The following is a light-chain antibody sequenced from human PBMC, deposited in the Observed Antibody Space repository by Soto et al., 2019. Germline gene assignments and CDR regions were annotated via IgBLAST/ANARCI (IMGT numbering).Light chain of an antibody. CDR2: AAS. CDR1: QSVSSSY. V-gene: IGKV3-20*01. J-gene: IGKJ1*01. Sequence: EIVLTQSPGTLSVSPGERTTLXXRASQSVSSSYLAWYQQKPGQAPRLXXFAASSRATGIPDRFSGSGSGTDFTLTISRVEPEDFAVYYCQRYGSSPTWTFGQGTKVDIK. CDR3: QRYGSSPTWT.